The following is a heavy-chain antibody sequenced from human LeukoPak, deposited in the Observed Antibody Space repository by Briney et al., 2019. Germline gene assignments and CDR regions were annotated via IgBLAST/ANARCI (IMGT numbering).Heavy chain of an antibody. CDR2: IIPIFGTA. CDR1: GGTFSSYA. Sequence: GASVKVSCKASGGTFSSYAISWVRQAPGQGLEWMGGIIPIFGTANYAQKFQGRVTITADESTSTAYMELSSLRSEDTAVYYCARPLVGATGGYYYMDVWGKGTTVTVSS. V-gene: IGHV1-69*13. D-gene: IGHD1-26*01. CDR3: ARPLVGATGGYYYMDV. J-gene: IGHJ6*03.